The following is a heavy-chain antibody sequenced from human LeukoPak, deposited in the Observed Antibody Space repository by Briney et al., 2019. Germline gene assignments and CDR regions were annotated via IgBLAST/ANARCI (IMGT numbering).Heavy chain of an antibody. D-gene: IGHD5-24*01. CDR2: ISHTAST. CDR3: AREKSPERKTWLQLGAFDV. Sequence: SETLSLTCTVSGGSMSHHWSWIRQSPGKGLEWIGYISHTASTNYNHSLKSRVTLSIDTSKSQLSLQLTSVTAADTAVYYCAREKSPERKTWLQLGAFDVWGQGTVVTVSS. CDR1: GGSMSHH. J-gene: IGHJ3*01. V-gene: IGHV4-59*11.